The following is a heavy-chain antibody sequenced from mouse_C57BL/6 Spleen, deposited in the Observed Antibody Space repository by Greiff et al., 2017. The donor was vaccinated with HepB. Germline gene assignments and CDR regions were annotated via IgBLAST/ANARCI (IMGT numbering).Heavy chain of an antibody. CDR2: ISDGGSYT. CDR3: ARVGRRDAMDY. CDR1: GFTFSSYA. V-gene: IGHV5-4*03. J-gene: IGHJ4*01. Sequence: EVMLVESGGGLVKPGGSLKLSCAASGFTFSSYAMSWVRQTPEKRLEWVATISDGGSYTYYPDNVKGRFTISRDNAKNNLYLQMSHLKSEDTAMYYCARVGRRDAMDYWGQGTSVTVSS. D-gene: IGHD4-1*01.